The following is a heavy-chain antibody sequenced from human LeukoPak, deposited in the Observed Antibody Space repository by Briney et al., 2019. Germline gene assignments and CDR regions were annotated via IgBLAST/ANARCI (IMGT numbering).Heavy chain of an antibody. J-gene: IGHJ4*02. CDR3: ARGTVTMVDY. D-gene: IGHD3-10*01. CDR1: GFTVSSNY. V-gene: IGHV3-66*01. CDR2: IYSGGST. Sequence: GGSLRLSCAASGFTVSSNYMSWVRQAPGRGLEWVSVIYSGGSTYYADSVKGRLTISRDNSKNTLFLQMNSLRAGDTAVYYCARGTVTMVDYWGQGTLVTVSS.